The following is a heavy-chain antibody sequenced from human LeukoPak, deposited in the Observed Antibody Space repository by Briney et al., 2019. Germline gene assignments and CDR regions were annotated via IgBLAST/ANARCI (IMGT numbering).Heavy chain of an antibody. D-gene: IGHD2-2*01. CDR1: GGTFSSYA. J-gene: IGHJ3*02. Sequence: ASVKVSCKASGGTFSSYAISWVRQAPGQGLEWMGRIIPILAIANYAQKFQGRVTITADKSTSTAYMELSSLRSEDTAVYYCARDPRYCSSTSCYQSDIWGQGTMVTVSS. CDR3: ARDPRYCSSTSCYQSDI. CDR2: IIPILAIA. V-gene: IGHV1-69*04.